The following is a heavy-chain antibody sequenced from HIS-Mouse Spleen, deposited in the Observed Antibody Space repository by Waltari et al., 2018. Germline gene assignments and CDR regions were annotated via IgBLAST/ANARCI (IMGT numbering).Heavy chain of an antibody. CDR2: IDYSWST. D-gene: IGHD6-13*01. Sequence: QLQLQESGPGLVKPSETLSLTCTVSGGSISSSSYYWGWIRQPPGKGLEGIGSIDYSWSTNYNPSLKSRVTISVETSKNQFSLKLSSVTAADTAVYYCAREIPYSSSWYDWYFDLWGRGTLVTVSS. J-gene: IGHJ2*01. CDR3: AREIPYSSSWYDWYFDL. CDR1: GGSISSSSYY. V-gene: IGHV4-39*07.